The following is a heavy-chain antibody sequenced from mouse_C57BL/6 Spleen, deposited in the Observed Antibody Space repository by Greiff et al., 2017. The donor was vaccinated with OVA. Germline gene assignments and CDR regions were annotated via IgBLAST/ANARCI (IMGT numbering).Heavy chain of an antibody. CDR2: INPSTGGT. Sequence: EVMLMESGPELVKPGASVKISCKASGYSFTGYYMNWVKQSPEKSLEWIGEINPSTGGTTYNQKFKAKATLTVDKSSSTAYMQLKSLTSEDSAVYYCAYERGFAYWGKGTLVTVSA. J-gene: IGHJ3*01. CDR1: GYSFTGYY. V-gene: IGHV1-42*01. CDR3: AYERGFAY. D-gene: IGHD1-1*01.